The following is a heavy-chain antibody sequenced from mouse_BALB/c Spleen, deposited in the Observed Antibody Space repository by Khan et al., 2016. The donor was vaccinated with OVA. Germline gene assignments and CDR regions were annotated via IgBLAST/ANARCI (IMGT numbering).Heavy chain of an antibody. D-gene: IGHD3-3*01. V-gene: IGHV1S137*01. Sequence: VELVESGAELVRPGVSVKISCKVSGYTFTDYAMHWVMQSHAKTQVWIGVFSTYYGDADYKQKFKGQATITLDKSSSTAYMQLARLTSEDTAIYYCARGGRFAYWCQGTLVTVSA. CDR3: ARGGRFAY. CDR1: GYTFTDYA. CDR2: FSTYYGDA. J-gene: IGHJ3*01.